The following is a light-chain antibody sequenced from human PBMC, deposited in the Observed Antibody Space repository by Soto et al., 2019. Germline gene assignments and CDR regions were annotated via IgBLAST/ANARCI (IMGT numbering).Light chain of an antibody. Sequence: QSALTQPPSAAGSPGQSVTISCTGTSSDVGGYNYVSWYQQHPGKAPKLVIFEVTKRPSGVPDRFSGSKSGNPASLTVSGLQAEDEADYYCTSYAGSNTPYVFGTGTKVTVL. J-gene: IGLJ1*01. CDR3: TSYAGSNTPYV. CDR2: EVT. CDR1: SSDVGGYNY. V-gene: IGLV2-8*01.